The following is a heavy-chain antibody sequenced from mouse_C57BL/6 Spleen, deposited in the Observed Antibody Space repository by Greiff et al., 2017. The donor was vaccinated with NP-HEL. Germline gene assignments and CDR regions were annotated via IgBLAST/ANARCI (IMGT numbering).Heavy chain of an antibody. J-gene: IGHJ2*01. CDR2: IDPSDSYT. D-gene: IGHD2-3*01. V-gene: IGHV1-59*01. CDR1: GYTFTSYW. Sequence: VQLQQPGAQLVRPGTSVKLSCKASGYTFTSYWMHWVKQSPGQGLEWIGVIDPSDSYTNYNQKFKGKATLTVDTSSSTAYMQLSSLTAEDSAVYYCAPIYDGYYPFDYWGQGTTLTVSS. CDR3: APIYDGYYPFDY.